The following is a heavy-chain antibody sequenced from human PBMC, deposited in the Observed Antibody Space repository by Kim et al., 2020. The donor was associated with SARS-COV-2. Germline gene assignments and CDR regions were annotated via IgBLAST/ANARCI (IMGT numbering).Heavy chain of an antibody. CDR3: ARVGSGYDA. D-gene: IGHD6-19*01. J-gene: IGHJ5*02. CDR1: GFVFSEYY. CDR2: ISLIDSDK. Sequence: GGSLRLSCAASGFVFSEYYLAWIRQAPGNGLEFASYISLIDSDKRYADSVKGRFSISRDNAKNSLYLHMTNLTPEDTAIYYCARVGSGYDAWGQGTLVTVSS. V-gene: IGHV3-11*05.